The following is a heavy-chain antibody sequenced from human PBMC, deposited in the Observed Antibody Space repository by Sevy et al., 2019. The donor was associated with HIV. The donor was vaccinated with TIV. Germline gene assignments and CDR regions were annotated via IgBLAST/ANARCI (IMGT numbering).Heavy chain of an antibody. D-gene: IGHD6-13*01. J-gene: IGHJ4*02. V-gene: IGHV3-30*02. CDR2: IQYDGNNT. Sequence: GGSLRLSCAASGFTFSYSAMHWVRQAPGQGLEWVTFIQYDGNNTYYADSVKGRFTISRDNSKNTLYLQMNSLRRDDTAVYYCAKNTAAVGTGGFDYWGQGTLVTVSS. CDR3: AKNTAAVGTGGFDY. CDR1: GFTFSYSA.